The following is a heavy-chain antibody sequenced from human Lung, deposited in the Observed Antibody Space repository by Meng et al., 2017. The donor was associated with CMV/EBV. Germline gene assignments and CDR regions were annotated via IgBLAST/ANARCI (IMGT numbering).Heavy chain of an antibody. CDR1: GYTFIGYN. V-gene: IGHV1-2*02. CDR3: ARLFHTSLGTNYYYGMDV. D-gene: IGHD3-3*01. Sequence: ASVXVSXKASGYTFIGYNIHWVRQAPGQGLEWMGWINPNTGATKFAERFQGRVTLTTDTSISTAYMELSRLKSDDTAVFFCARLFHTSLGTNYYYGMDVWXQGTTVTVSS. J-gene: IGHJ6*01. CDR2: INPNTGAT.